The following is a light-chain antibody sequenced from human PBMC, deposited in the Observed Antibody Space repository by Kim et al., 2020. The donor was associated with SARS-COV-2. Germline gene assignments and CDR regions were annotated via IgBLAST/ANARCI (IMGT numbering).Light chain of an antibody. CDR2: SAS. CDR1: QDTSSF. V-gene: IGKV1-39*01. Sequence: DIQMTQSPSSLSASVGGRVTISCRASQDTSSFLNWHQQQPGKAPKLLIYSASSLQTGVPSRFRGSGSGTEFTLTISSLQPEDSATYYCQQTFSRPYTCGQGTKLEI. CDR3: QQTFSRPYT. J-gene: IGKJ2*01.